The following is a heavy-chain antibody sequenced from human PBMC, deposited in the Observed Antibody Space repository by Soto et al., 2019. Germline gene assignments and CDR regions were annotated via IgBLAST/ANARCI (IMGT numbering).Heavy chain of an antibody. V-gene: IGHV1-3*01. D-gene: IGHD5-12*01. CDR1: GYSFNTYA. J-gene: IGHJ4*02. CDR2: INAANGNT. CDR3: AREGVEMATIASYYFDY. Sequence: ASVKVSCKASGYSFNTYALHWVRQAPGQRLEWMGWINAANGNTKYSQKFQGRVSITRDTSASTVYMELSGLRSEDTAVYSCAREGVEMATIASYYFDYWGQGTPVTVSS.